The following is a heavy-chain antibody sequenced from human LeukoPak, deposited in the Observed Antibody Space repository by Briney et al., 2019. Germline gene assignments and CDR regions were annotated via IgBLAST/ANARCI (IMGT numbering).Heavy chain of an antibody. CDR2: LDPKDGEM. CDR1: GYTLTELS. D-gene: IGHD1-26*01. J-gene: IGHJ4*02. V-gene: IGHV1-24*01. Sequence: GASVKVSCKVSGYTLTELSLHWVRQAPGKGLEWMGGLDPKDGEMIYSQKFQGRVTMTEDTSTDIAYMEMSSLRSEDTAVYYCATGRTKWDLLNYWGQGTLVTVSS. CDR3: ATGRTKWDLLNY.